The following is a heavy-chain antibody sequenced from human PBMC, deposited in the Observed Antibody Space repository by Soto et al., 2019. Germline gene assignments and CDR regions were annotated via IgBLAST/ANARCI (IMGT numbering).Heavy chain of an antibody. CDR3: XXXXXXXXXTSDFNY. CDR2: VSHDGRNT. CDR1: GFTFSDYA. V-gene: IGHV3-30*03. J-gene: IGHJ4*02. Sequence: VQLVESGGGVVQPGRSLRLSCAASGFTFSDYAMHWVRQAPGKGLEWVAVVSHDGRNTHYADSVKGRFTISRDSSXXXXXXXXXXXXXXXXXXXXXXXXXXXXXXTSDFNYWGQGALVTVSS.